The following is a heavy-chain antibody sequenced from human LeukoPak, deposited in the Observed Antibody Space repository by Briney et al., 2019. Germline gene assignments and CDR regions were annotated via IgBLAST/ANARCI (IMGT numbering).Heavy chain of an antibody. D-gene: IGHD3-10*01. CDR3: ASGSDLDC. CDR2: TYYRSKWYY. CDR1: GDSVSRNSVA. J-gene: IGHJ4*02. Sequence: SQTLSLTCAISGDSVSRNSVAWNWIRQSPSRGLEWLGRTYYRSKWYYDYAVSVKSRITINPDTSKNQFSLQLTSVTPEDTAAYYCASGSDLDCWGQGTLVTVSS. V-gene: IGHV6-1*01.